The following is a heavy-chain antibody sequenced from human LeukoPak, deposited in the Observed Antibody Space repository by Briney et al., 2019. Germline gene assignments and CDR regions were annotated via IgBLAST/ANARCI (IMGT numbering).Heavy chain of an antibody. CDR2: ITGDGGGT. CDR3: AKEASSGNFVTIDC. CDR1: GFTFRNYV. D-gene: IGHD1-26*01. V-gene: IGHV3-23*01. Sequence: GGSLRLSCAASGFTFRNYVMSWVRQVPGKGLEWVSAITGDGGGTNHADSVKGRFTISRDNSRNTLYLQMNSLRAEDTAVYYCAKEASSGNFVTIDCWGQGTLVTVSS. J-gene: IGHJ4*02.